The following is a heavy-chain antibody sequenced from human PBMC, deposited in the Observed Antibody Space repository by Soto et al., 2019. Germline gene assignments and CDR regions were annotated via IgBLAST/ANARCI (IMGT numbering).Heavy chain of an antibody. D-gene: IGHD3-16*02. CDR1: GFTFSSYA. Sequence: GGSLRLSCVVSGFTFSSYAMNWVRQAPGKGLEWVAAISGDGGSAYYADSVKGRFTISRDNSKNTLYLQMNSPRAEDTAVYYCATTTLGYYDYIWGSYRLCNWGQGTLVTVSS. J-gene: IGHJ4*02. CDR2: ISGDGGSA. V-gene: IGHV3-23*01. CDR3: ATTTLGYYDYIWGSYRLCN.